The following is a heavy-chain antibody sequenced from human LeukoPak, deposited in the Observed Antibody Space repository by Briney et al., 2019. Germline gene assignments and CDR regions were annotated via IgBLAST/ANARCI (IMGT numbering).Heavy chain of an antibody. CDR3: AKGDSGYSYADIDY. CDR2: ISYDGSNK. J-gene: IGHJ4*02. CDR1: GFTFSSYG. Sequence: PGRSLRLSCAASGFTFSSYGMHWVGQARGKGLEWVAVISYDGSNKYYADSVKGRFTISRDNSKNTLYLQMNSLRAEDTAVYYCAKGDSGYSYADIDYWGQGTLVTVSS. V-gene: IGHV3-30*18. D-gene: IGHD5-18*01.